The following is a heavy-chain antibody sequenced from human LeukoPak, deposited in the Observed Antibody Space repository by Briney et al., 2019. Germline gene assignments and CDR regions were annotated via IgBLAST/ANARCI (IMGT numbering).Heavy chain of an antibody. Sequence: GGSLRLSCAASGFTFSSYGMHWVRQAPGKGLEWVAVISYDGSNKYYADSVKGRFTVSRDNSKNTLYLQMNSLRAEDTAVYYCAKRHNYDILTVDYWGQGTLVTASS. D-gene: IGHD3-9*01. J-gene: IGHJ4*02. CDR1: GFTFSSYG. CDR3: AKRHNYDILTVDY. V-gene: IGHV3-30*18. CDR2: ISYDGSNK.